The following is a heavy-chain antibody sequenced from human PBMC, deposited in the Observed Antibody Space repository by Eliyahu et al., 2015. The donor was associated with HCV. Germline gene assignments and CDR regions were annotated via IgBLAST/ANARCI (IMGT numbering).Heavy chain of an antibody. Sequence: QVQLQESGPGLVKPSETLSLTCTVSGGSISSYYWSWIRQPPGKGLEWIGYIYYSGSTNYNPSLKSRVTISVDTSKNQFSLKLSSVTAADTAVYYCARVEDSSSWYYFDYWGQGTLVTVSS. CDR2: IYYSGST. D-gene: IGHD6-13*01. CDR1: GGSISSYY. CDR3: ARVEDSSSWYYFDY. V-gene: IGHV4-59*01. J-gene: IGHJ4*02.